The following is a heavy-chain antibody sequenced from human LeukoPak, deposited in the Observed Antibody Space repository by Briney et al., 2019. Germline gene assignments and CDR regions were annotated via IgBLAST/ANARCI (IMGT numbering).Heavy chain of an antibody. D-gene: IGHD3-10*01. CDR1: GYTFTSYD. V-gene: IGHV1-8*01. Sequence: ASVKVSCKASGYTFTSYDINWVRQATGQGLEWMGWMNPNSGNTGYAQKFHGRVTMTRNTSISTAYMELSSLRSEDTAVYYCARGVLLWFGELAGWFDPWGQGTLVTVSS. J-gene: IGHJ5*02. CDR2: MNPNSGNT. CDR3: ARGVLLWFGELAGWFDP.